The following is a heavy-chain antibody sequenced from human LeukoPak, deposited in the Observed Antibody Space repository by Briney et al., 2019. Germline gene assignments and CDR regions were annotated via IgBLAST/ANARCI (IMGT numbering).Heavy chain of an antibody. CDR1: GFTFSSYA. CDR2: ISYDGSNK. CDR3: ARDPTTGSSRPGLFDY. J-gene: IGHJ4*02. D-gene: IGHD6-6*01. Sequence: QTGGSLRLSCAASGFTFSSYAMHWVRQAPGKGLEWEAVISYDGSNKYYADSVKGRFTISRDNSKNTLYLQMNSLRAEDTAVYYCARDPTTGSSRPGLFDYWGQGTLVTVSS. V-gene: IGHV3-30*01.